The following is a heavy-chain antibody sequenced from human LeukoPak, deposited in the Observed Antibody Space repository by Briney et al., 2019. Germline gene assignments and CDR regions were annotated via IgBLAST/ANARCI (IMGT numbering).Heavy chain of an antibody. J-gene: IGHJ4*02. Sequence: QPGRSLRLSCAASGFTFSSYAMHWVRQAPGKGLEWVAVISYDGSNKYYADSVKGRFTISRDNSKNTLYLRMNSLRAEDTAVYYCARDRQWELSSYFDYWGQGTLVTVSS. CDR3: ARDRQWELSSYFDY. CDR1: GFTFSSYA. V-gene: IGHV3-30-3*01. D-gene: IGHD1-26*01. CDR2: ISYDGSNK.